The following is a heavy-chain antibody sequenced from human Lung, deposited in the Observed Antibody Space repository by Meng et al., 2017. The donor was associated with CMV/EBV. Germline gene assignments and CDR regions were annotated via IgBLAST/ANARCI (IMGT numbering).Heavy chain of an antibody. D-gene: IGHD3-22*01. V-gene: IGHV1-18*01. CDR3: ARDIPDYYDTSGYYDSPDY. CDR1: GYTFTSYG. Sequence: ASVXVSXKASGYTFTSYGISWVRQAPGQGLEWMGWISAYNGNTNYAQNLQGRVTMTTDTSTSTAYMELRSLRSDDTAVYYCARDIPDYYDTSGYYDSPDYWGQGTLVTVSS. J-gene: IGHJ4*02. CDR2: ISAYNGNT.